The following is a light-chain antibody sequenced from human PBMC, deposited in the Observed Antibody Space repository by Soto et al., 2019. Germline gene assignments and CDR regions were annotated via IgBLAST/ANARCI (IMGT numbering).Light chain of an antibody. CDR2: AAS. V-gene: IGKV1-39*01. CDR3: QQSYTTPRT. Sequence: DIQMTQSPSSLSASIGDSVTITSRASQTIIGYLNWYQQKPGKAPRLLINAASNLQSGVPSRFRGSGSETDFTLTITSLQPEDFATYYCQQSYTTPRTFGQGTNVDIK. J-gene: IGKJ1*01. CDR1: QTIIGY.